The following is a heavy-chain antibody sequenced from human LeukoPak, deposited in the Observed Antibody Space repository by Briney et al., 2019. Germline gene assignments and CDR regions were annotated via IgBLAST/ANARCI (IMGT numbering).Heavy chain of an antibody. CDR2: INPNSGGT. J-gene: IGHJ4*02. CDR3: AREQILGYCSSTSCYNFDY. Sequence: GASVKVSCKASGYTFTGYYMHWVRQAPGQGLEWMGWINPNSGGTNYAQKFQGRVTMTRDTSISTAYMELSRLRSDDTAVYYCAREQILGYCSSTSCYNFDYWGQGTLVTVSS. V-gene: IGHV1-2*02. D-gene: IGHD2-2*01. CDR1: GYTFTGYY.